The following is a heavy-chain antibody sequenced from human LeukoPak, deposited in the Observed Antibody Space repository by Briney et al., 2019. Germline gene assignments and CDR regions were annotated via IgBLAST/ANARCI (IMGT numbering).Heavy chain of an antibody. J-gene: IGHJ4*02. Sequence: PGGSLRLSCAASGFTFSSYWMSWVRQAPGKGLQWVANMDQDGSEEYYVDSVRGRFTISRDNAKNSLYLQMNSLRAEDTAVYYCARVLGRHYDFWSGYCLDYWGQGTLVTVSS. D-gene: IGHD3-3*01. CDR3: ARVLGRHYDFWSGYCLDY. CDR2: MDQDGSEE. CDR1: GFTFSSYW. V-gene: IGHV3-7*01.